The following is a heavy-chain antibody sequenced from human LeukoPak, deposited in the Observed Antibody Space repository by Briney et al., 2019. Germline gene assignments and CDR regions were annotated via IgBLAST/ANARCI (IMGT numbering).Heavy chain of an antibody. CDR1: GGSFSGYY. J-gene: IGHJ5*02. V-gene: IGHV4-34*01. D-gene: IGHD3-22*01. CDR3: ARASLVVDNPNWFDP. Sequence: SETLSLTCAVYGGSFSGYYWSWIRQPPGKGLEWIGEINHSGSTNYNPSLKSRVTISVDTSENQFSLKLSSVTAADTAVYYCARASLVVDNPNWFDPWGQGTLVTVSS. CDR2: INHSGST.